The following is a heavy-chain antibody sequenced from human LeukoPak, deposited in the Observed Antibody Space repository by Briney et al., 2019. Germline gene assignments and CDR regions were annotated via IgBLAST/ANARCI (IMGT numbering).Heavy chain of an antibody. CDR3: TADDASKVAPFDE. J-gene: IGHJ4*02. Sequence: GGSLRLSCAASGFPFNYACMSWFRQAPGKGLEWVARIKDKGGDAKTDYDAPVKGRFTIARANSKNTLELKMKSPKTNDTATYYCTADDASKVAPFDEWGQGTLVTVSS. CDR1: GFPFNYAC. V-gene: IGHV3-15*01. CDR2: IKDKGGDAKT. D-gene: IGHD5-12*01.